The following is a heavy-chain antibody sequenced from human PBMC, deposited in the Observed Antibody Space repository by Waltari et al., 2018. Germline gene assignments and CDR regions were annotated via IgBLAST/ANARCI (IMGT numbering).Heavy chain of an antibody. CDR2: INQNGRGE. CDR1: GFTFSNHW. CDR3: ARGSLVWDGVDH. Sequence: EVQVVESGGGFVQPGGSLRLSCAASGFTFSNHWMSWVRQAQGKGTEWVANINQNGRGEFSVDSVKGRFTISRDNAKNSLYLQLNSLRAEDTAVYYCARGSLVWDGVDHWGQGTLVTVSS. D-gene: IGHD1-26*01. V-gene: IGHV3-7*01. J-gene: IGHJ4*02.